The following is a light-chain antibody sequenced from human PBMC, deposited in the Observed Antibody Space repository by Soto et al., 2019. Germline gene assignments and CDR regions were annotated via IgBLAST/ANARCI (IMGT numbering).Light chain of an antibody. V-gene: IGKV1-39*01. CDR1: QRISSY. J-gene: IGKJ1*01. CDR2: DAS. Sequence: EILMTQSHSSLSASVGYRFTITCLASQRISSYLNWYQQKPGKAPNLLIWDASTLLSGVPSRFSGSGSGTDFTLTISSLQPEDFATYFCQQTYTPPRTFCQGSIVDIK. CDR3: QQTYTPPRT.